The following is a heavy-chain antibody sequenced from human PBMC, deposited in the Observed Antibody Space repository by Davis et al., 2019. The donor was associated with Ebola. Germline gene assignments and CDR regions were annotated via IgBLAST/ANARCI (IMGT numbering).Heavy chain of an antibody. V-gene: IGHV3-7*01. CDR1: GFTFSGSA. D-gene: IGHD3-10*01. CDR2: IKQDGSEK. J-gene: IGHJ4*02. Sequence: GESLKISCAASGFTFSGSAMHWVRQASGKGLEWVANIKQDGSEKYYVDSVKGRFTISRDNAKNSLYLQMNSLRAEDTAVYYCARDQTFGLRTPYWGQGTLVTVSS. CDR3: ARDQTFGLRTPY.